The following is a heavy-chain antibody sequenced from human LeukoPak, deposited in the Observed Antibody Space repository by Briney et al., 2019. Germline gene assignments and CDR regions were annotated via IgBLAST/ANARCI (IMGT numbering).Heavy chain of an antibody. Sequence: GASVKVSCKASGGTFSSYTISWVRQAPGQGLEWMGRIIPIFGTANYAQKFQGRVTITADKSTSTAYMELSSLRSDDTAVYYCAREGLRSIAARRGTRDYMDVWGKGTTVIVSS. J-gene: IGHJ6*03. D-gene: IGHD6-6*01. V-gene: IGHV1-69*08. CDR2: IIPIFGTA. CDR3: AREGLRSIAARRGTRDYMDV. CDR1: GGTFSSYT.